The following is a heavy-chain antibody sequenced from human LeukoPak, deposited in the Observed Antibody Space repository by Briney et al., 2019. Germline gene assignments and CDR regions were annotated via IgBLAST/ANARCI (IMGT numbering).Heavy chain of an antibody. D-gene: IGHD1-1*01. CDR3: ARDLSGGGRIDY. CDR2: IYSGGTT. Sequence: PGGSLRLSCAASGFTVSSNYMNWVRQGPGKGLEWVSVIYSGGTTYYADSVKGRFTISRDNSKNTLYLQMNSLRAEDTAVYYCARDLSGGGRIDYWGQGTLVTVSS. V-gene: IGHV3-53*01. J-gene: IGHJ4*02. CDR1: GFTVSSNY.